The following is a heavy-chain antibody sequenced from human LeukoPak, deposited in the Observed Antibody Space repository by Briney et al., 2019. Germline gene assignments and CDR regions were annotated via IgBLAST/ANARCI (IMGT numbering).Heavy chain of an antibody. J-gene: IGHJ5*02. CDR2: IYHSGST. CDR1: GYSISSGYY. V-gene: IGHV4-38-2*02. D-gene: IGHD2-2*02. CDR3: ARAKRYCSSTSCYTGNWFDP. Sequence: PSDTLSLTCTVSGYSISSGYYLGLIRQPPGKGLEGIGIIYHSGSTYYNPSLKRRVTISVDTSKNQLSLKLSSVTAADTAVYYCARAKRYCSSTSCYTGNWFDPWGQGTLVTVSS.